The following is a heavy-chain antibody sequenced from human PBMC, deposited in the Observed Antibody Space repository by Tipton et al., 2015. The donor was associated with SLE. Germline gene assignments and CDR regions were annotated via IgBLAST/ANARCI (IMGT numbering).Heavy chain of an antibody. Sequence: TLSLTCTVSGGSISTYYWTWIRQPPGKGLEWIGDIHYSGSTNYNPSLTSRVTISIHTSKNQFSLKLSSVTAADTAVYYCARGFDYDFWSGYQYYYYMDVWGKGTTVTVSS. CDR2: IHYSGST. J-gene: IGHJ6*03. D-gene: IGHD3-3*01. V-gene: IGHV4-59*01. CDR3: ARGFDYDFWSGYQYYYYMDV. CDR1: GGSISTYY.